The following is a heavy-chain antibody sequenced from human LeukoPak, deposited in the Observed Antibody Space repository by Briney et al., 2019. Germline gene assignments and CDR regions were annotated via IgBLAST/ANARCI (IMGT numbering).Heavy chain of an antibody. CDR3: ARDHVGYYYDSSGYFFDI. J-gene: IGHJ3*02. CDR2: IYYSGST. Sequence: PSETLSLTCAVYGGSFSGYYWSWIRQPPGKGLEWIGYIYYSGSTNYNPSLKSRVTISVDTSKNQFSLKLSSVTAADTAVYYCARDHVGYYYDSSGYFFDIWGQGTMVTVSS. CDR1: GGSFSGYY. V-gene: IGHV4-59*01. D-gene: IGHD3-22*01.